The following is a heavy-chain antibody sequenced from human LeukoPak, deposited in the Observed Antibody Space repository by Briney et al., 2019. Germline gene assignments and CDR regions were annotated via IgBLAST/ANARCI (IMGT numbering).Heavy chain of an antibody. J-gene: IGHJ6*03. D-gene: IGHD6-19*01. Sequence: PGGSLRLSCAASGFTSSSYSMNWVRQAPGKGLEWVSGISWNSGSIGYADSVKGRFTISRDNAKNSLYLQMNSLRAEDMALYYCAKDIAKQWLVPEGYYYYYMDVWGKGTTVTVSS. CDR1: GFTSSSYS. CDR2: ISWNSGSI. CDR3: AKDIAKQWLVPEGYYYYYMDV. V-gene: IGHV3-9*02.